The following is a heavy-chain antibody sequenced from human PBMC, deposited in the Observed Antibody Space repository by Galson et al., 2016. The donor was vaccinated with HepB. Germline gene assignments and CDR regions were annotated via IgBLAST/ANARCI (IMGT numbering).Heavy chain of an antibody. CDR3: AREGLSDYGDYKYYYYALDV. Sequence: SLRLSCAASGFTFSSCWMTWVRQAPGKGLEWVANIKQDGSEKYYVDSVKGRFTISRDNAKNSLYLQMDSLRAVDTAVYYCAREGLSDYGDYKYYYYALDVWGQGTTVTVSS. CDR2: IKQDGSEK. CDR1: GFTFSSCW. V-gene: IGHV3-7*01. J-gene: IGHJ6*02. D-gene: IGHD4-17*01.